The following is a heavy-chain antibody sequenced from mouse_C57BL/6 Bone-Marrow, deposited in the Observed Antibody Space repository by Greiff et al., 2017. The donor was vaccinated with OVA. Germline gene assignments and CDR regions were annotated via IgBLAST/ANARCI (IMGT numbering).Heavy chain of an antibody. V-gene: IGHV1-55*01. D-gene: IGHD2-1*01. Sequence: VQLQQPGAELVKPGASVKMSCKASGYTFTSYWITWVKQRPGQGLEWIGDIYPGSGSTNYNEKFKSKATLTVDTSSSTAYMQLSSLTSEDSAVYYCAREEKIYYGNWGFAYWGQGTLVTVSA. CDR3: AREEKIYYGNWGFAY. J-gene: IGHJ3*01. CDR2: IYPGSGST. CDR1: GYTFTSYW.